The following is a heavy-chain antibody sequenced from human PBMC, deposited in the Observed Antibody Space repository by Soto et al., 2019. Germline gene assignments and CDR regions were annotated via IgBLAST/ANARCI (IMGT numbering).Heavy chain of an antibody. V-gene: IGHV4-31*03. CDR2: IYYSGST. J-gene: IGHJ6*02. Sequence: SETLSLTCTVSGGSISSGGYYWSWIRQHPGKGLEWIGYIYYSGSTYYNPSLKSRVTISVDTSKNQFSLKLSSVTAADTAVYYCARGRRAAAYGMDVWGQGTTVTVSS. CDR1: GGSISSGGYY. CDR3: ARGRRAAAYGMDV. D-gene: IGHD6-13*01.